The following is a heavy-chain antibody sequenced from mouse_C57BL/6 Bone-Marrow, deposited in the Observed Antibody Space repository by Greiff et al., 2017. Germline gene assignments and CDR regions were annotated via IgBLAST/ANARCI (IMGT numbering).Heavy chain of an antibody. J-gene: IGHJ2*01. CDR1: GFTFSDYY. Sequence: VQLKESEGGLVQPGSSMKLSCTASGFTFSDYYMAWVRQVPEKGLEWVANINYDGSSTYYLDSLKSRFIISRDNAKNILYLQMSSLKSEDTATYYCARVWLRPYYFDYWGQGTTLTVSS. D-gene: IGHD2-2*01. CDR2: INYDGSST. CDR3: ARVWLRPYYFDY. V-gene: IGHV5-16*01.